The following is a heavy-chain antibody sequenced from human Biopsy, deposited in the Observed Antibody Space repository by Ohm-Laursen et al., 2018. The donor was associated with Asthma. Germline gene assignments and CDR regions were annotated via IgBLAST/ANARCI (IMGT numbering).Heavy chain of an antibody. Sequence: SLRLSCSASGFTFSSYGMHWVLQAPGKGLEWVAVIWYDGSNKYYADSVKGRFTISRDNSKNTLYLQMNSLRAEDTAVYYCARGGLGYCSSTSCYQNYYYGMDVWGQGTTVTVSS. CDR3: ARGGLGYCSSTSCYQNYYYGMDV. D-gene: IGHD2-2*01. CDR2: IWYDGSNK. J-gene: IGHJ6*02. V-gene: IGHV3-33*01. CDR1: GFTFSSYG.